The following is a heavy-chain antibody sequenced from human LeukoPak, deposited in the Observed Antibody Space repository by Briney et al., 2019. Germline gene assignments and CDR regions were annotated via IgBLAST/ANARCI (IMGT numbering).Heavy chain of an antibody. D-gene: IGHD3-16*02. Sequence: PSETLSLTCTVSGGSISSGDYYWSWIRQPPGKGLEWIGYIYYSGSTNYNPSLKSRVTISVDTSKNQFSLKLSSVTAADTAVYYCARVGDDYVWGSYRPQYYFDYWGQGTLVTVSS. V-gene: IGHV4-61*08. CDR1: GGSISSGDYY. J-gene: IGHJ4*02. CDR2: IYYSGST. CDR3: ARVGDDYVWGSYRPQYYFDY.